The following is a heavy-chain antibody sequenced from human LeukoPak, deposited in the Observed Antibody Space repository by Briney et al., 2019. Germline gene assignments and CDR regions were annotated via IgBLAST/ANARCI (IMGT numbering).Heavy chain of an antibody. CDR1: GGSISSSSYY. D-gene: IGHD6-19*01. V-gene: IGHV4-39*07. CDR2: IYYSGST. Sequence: SETLSLTCTVSGGSISSSSYYWGWIRQPPGKGLEWIGSIYYSGSTNYNPSLKSRVTISVDTSKNQFSLKLSSVTAADTAVYYCARFLSSGWFNWFDPWGQGTLVTVSS. CDR3: ARFLSSGWFNWFDP. J-gene: IGHJ5*02.